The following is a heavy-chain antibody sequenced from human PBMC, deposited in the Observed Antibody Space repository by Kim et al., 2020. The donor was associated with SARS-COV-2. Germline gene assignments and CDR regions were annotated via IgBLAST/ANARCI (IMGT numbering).Heavy chain of an antibody. CDR2: ISYVGSNK. V-gene: IGHV3-30-3*01. CDR3: AREGSDL. CDR1: GFTFCSYA. Sequence: GGSLRLSCAASGFTFCSYAMHWVRQAPGKGLEWVAVISYVGSNKYYADSVKGRFTISRDNSKNTLYLQMNSLRAEDTAVYYCAREGSDLGGQGTLVTVSS. J-gene: IGHJ5*02. D-gene: IGHD2-15*01.